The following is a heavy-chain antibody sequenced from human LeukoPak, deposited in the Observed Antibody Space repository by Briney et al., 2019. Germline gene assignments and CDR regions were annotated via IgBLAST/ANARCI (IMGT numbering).Heavy chain of an antibody. Sequence: TGGSLRLSCAASGFTVSSNYMSWVRQAPGKGLEWVSIIYSGGSTYYADSVKGRFTISRDNSKNTLYLQMNSLRAEDTAVYYCARGDDNGDYEAIDWGQGTLVTVSS. CDR3: ARGDDNGDYEAID. CDR1: GFTVSSNY. D-gene: IGHD4-17*01. J-gene: IGHJ4*02. V-gene: IGHV3-53*01. CDR2: IYSGGST.